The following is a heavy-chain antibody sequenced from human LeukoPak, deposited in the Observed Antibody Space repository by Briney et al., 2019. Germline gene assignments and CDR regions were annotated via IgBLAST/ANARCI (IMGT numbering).Heavy chain of an antibody. J-gene: IGHJ6*03. D-gene: IGHD6-13*01. CDR1: RGSISSGSYY. CDR3: ARGAYVGIAAAGTTQYYYYMDV. V-gene: IGHV4-61*02. CDR2: IYTSGST. Sequence: SGTLSLTRTVSRGSISSGSYYWSWIRQPAGKRLEWIWRIYTSGSTNYNPPLKSRVTISVGTSKNQFSLQLSSVSAADTAVYYCARGAYVGIAAAGTTQYYYYMDVWGKGPRSPSP.